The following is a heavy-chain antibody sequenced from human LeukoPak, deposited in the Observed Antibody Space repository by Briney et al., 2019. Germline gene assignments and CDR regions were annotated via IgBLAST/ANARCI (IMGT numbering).Heavy chain of an antibody. CDR2: INSGDRST. J-gene: IGHJ3*01. D-gene: IGHD2-15*01. V-gene: IGHV3-48*03. CDR1: GFTFSTSE. CDR3: AREVCSGGRCYVAFDV. Sequence: GGSLRLSCAASGFTFSTSEMDWVRQAPGKGPEWISYINSGDRSTLYADSVKGRFTISRDDAKNSLYLQMNSLRAEDTAVYYCAREVCSGGRCYVAFDVWGQGTTVTVSS.